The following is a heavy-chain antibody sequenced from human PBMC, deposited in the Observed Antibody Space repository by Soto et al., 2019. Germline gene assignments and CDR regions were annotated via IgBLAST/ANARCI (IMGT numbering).Heavy chain of an antibody. CDR3: ARNPRSGPAFDI. V-gene: IGHV1-69*13. Sequence: SVKVSCKASGGTFSSYAISWVRQAPGQGLEWMGGIIPIFGTANYAQKFQGRVTITADESTSTAYMELSSLRSEDTAVYYCARNPRSGPAFDIWGQGTMVTVSS. J-gene: IGHJ3*02. CDR1: GGTFSSYA. CDR2: IIPIFGTA.